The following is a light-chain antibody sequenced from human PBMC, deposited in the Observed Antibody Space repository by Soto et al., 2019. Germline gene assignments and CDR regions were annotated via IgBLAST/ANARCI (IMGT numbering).Light chain of an antibody. CDR1: ALPKQY. CDR2: RDT. Sequence: SYELTQPPSVSVSPGQTARITCSGDALPKQYSYWYQQRPGQAPLLLIYRDTERPSGIPERFSGSSSGTTVTLTISGVQAEDDADYFCQSADTGGTSWVFGGGTKVTAL. CDR3: QSADTGGTSWV. J-gene: IGLJ3*02. V-gene: IGLV3-25*02.